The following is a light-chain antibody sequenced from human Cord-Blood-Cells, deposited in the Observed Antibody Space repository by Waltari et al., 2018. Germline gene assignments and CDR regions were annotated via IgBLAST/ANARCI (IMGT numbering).Light chain of an antibody. J-gene: IGLJ3*02. V-gene: IGLV3-19*01. CDR1: SFRRYE. CDR2: GKH. Sequence: SSELTQDPAVSVALGQTVRITCQGDSFRRYEASWDQKKPGQAPVLFIYGKHHRPSGIPDRFSGSSSGNTASLTIPGAQAEDEADYYCNSRGSSGNHWVFGGGTKLTVL. CDR3: NSRGSSGNHWV.